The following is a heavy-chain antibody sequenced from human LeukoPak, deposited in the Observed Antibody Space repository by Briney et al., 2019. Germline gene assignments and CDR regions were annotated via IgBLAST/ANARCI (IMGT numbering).Heavy chain of an antibody. CDR3: ARSLSRFSSWYGGNWFDP. D-gene: IGHD6-13*01. J-gene: IGHJ5*02. CDR1: GFTFSDYY. Sequence: GGSLRLSCAASGFTFSDYYMSWIRQAPGKGLEWVSYISSSGTTIYYADSVKGRFTISRDNAKNSLYLQMNSLRAEDTAVYYCARSLSRFSSWYGGNWFDPWGQGTLVTVSS. V-gene: IGHV3-11*01. CDR2: ISSSGTTI.